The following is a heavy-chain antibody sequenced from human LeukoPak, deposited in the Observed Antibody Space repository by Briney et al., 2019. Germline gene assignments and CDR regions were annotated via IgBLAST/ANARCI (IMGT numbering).Heavy chain of an antibody. D-gene: IGHD3-16*01. CDR1: GCTFSSNW. CDR3: ARVNVCPRCHFDY. V-gene: IGHV3-74*01. CDR2: ISTDGSSA. J-gene: IGHJ4*02. Sequence: AESLTLSCAVSGCTFSSNWMHWVWHPQAKGMVWVSRISTDGSSAIYADSVKGRFTISRDNAKNTLYLQMNSLRAEDTAVYYCARVNVCPRCHFDYWGQGTLVTASS.